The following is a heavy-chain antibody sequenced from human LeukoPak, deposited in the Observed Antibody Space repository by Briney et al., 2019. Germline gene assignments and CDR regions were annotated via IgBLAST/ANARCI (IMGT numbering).Heavy chain of an antibody. Sequence: GGSLRLSCAASGFTFSSYWMHWVRQAPGKRLVWVSRINSDGSSTSYADSVKGRFTISRDNAKNTLYLQMNSLRAEDTAVYYCAKDRGYGIDVWGNGTTVTVSS. J-gene: IGHJ6*04. V-gene: IGHV3-74*01. CDR3: AKDRGYGIDV. CDR1: GFTFSSYW. CDR2: INSDGSST.